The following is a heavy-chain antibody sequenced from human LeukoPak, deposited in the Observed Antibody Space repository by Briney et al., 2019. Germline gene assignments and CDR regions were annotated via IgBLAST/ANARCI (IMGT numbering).Heavy chain of an antibody. V-gene: IGHV1-2*04. CDR3: TKGGSADEIYKSIIFNY. Sequence: ASVKVSCKASGYTFTGYFLHWVRQAPGQGLEWVGWINPRSGETDCAQKFQGWITMTRDTSITTAYMELSRLTSDDTAVYYCTKGGSADEIYKSIIFNYWGQGTLVTVSS. D-gene: IGHD5-24*01. CDR1: GYTFTGYF. CDR2: INPRSGET. J-gene: IGHJ4*02.